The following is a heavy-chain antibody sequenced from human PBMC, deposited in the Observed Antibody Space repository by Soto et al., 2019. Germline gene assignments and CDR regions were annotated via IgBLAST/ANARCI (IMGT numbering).Heavy chain of an antibody. CDR3: AREPITIFGVVMGFDY. CDR2: IYYSGST. CDR1: GGSISSGGYY. Sequence: QVQLQESGPGLVKPSQTLSLTCTVSGGSISSGGYYWSWIRQHPGKGLEGIGYIYYSGSTYYNPSLKSRVTISVDTSKNQFSLKLSSVTAADTAVYYCAREPITIFGVVMGFDYWGQGTLVTVSS. J-gene: IGHJ4*02. D-gene: IGHD3-3*01. V-gene: IGHV4-31*03.